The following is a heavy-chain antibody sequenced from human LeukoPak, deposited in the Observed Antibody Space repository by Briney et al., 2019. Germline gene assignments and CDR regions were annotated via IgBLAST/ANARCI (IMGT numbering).Heavy chain of an antibody. V-gene: IGHV3-23*01. CDR3: GRDPNGDYVGAFEF. J-gene: IGHJ3*01. Sequence: PGGSLRLSCVGSGFMFSRFGLIWVHQAPGKGLEWVSGIHGNGETTYYGDSVKGRFTISRDNSKSTLYLQMNSLRVEDTAEYFCGRDPNGDYVGAFEFWGQGTKVAVSS. D-gene: IGHD3-16*01. CDR1: GFMFSRFG. CDR2: IHGNGETT.